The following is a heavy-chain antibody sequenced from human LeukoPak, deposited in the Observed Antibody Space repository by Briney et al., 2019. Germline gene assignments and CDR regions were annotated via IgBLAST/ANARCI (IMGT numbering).Heavy chain of an antibody. Sequence: GASVKVSCKASGYTFTSYGISWVRQAPGQGLEWMGWISAYNGNTNYAQKLQGRVTMTTDTSTSTAYMELRSLRSDDTAVYYCARVPSGAYYDFWSGYYTPDYWGQGTLVTVSS. CDR1: GYTFTSYG. V-gene: IGHV1-18*01. CDR2: ISAYNGNT. D-gene: IGHD3-3*01. CDR3: ARVPSGAYYDFWSGYYTPDY. J-gene: IGHJ4*02.